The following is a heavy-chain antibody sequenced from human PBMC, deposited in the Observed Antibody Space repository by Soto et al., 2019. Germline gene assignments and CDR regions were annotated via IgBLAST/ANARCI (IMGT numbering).Heavy chain of an antibody. J-gene: IGHJ6*03. CDR3: ARHMGPGDTGYMDV. V-gene: IGHV3-13*01. CDR2: IGTAGDT. D-gene: IGHD3-16*01. CDR1: GFTFSSYD. Sequence: GGSLRLSCAASGFTFSSYDMHWVRQATGKGLEWVSAIGTAGDTYYPGSVKGRFTISRENAKNSLYLQMNSLRAGDTAVYYCARHMGPGDTGYMDVWGKGTTVTVSS.